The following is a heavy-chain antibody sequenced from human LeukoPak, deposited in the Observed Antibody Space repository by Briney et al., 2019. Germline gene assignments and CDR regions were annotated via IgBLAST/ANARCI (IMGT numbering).Heavy chain of an antibody. D-gene: IGHD2-2*01. CDR2: ISWNSGSI. V-gene: IGHV3-9*01. CDR3: AKDGGYCSSTSCFSWFDP. Sequence: GRSLRLSCAASGFTFDDYAMHWVRQAPGKGLEWVSGISWNSGSIGYVDSVKGRFTISRDNAKSSLYLQMNSLRAEDTALYYCAKDGGYCSSTSCFSWFDPWGQGTLVTVSS. CDR1: GFTFDDYA. J-gene: IGHJ5*02.